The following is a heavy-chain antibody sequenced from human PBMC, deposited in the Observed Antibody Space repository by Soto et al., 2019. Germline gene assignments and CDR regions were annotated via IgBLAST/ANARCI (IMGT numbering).Heavy chain of an antibody. V-gene: IGHV1-2*02. CDR3: AKRGGGNLPKLFHV. CDR1: GYTFTGYY. CDR2: INPNSGGT. D-gene: IGHD6-6*01. Sequence: ASVKVSCKASGYTFTGYYMHWVRQAPGQGLEWMGWINPNSGGTNYAQKFQGRVTMTRDTPISTAYMELSRLRPDATAENYWAKRGGGNLPKLFHVWGHGTLVTVSS. J-gene: IGHJ1*01.